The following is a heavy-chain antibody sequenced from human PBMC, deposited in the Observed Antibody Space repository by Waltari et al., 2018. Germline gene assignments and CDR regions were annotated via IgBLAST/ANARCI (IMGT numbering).Heavy chain of an antibody. V-gene: IGHV4-34*01. J-gene: IGHJ6*02. CDR1: GGSFRGYF. CDR3: ARVGDYHGSGRFGLDV. CDR2: INRDGTA. D-gene: IGHD3-10*01. Sequence: QAQLHQWGAGLLKPSETLSLTCAVSGGSFRGYFWSWIRQYPGKGLEWIGEINRDGTANYNPSLKSRVGMSVDTIKSQISLSLSSVTAADAAVYYCARVGDYHGSGRFGLDVWGRGTRVTVSS.